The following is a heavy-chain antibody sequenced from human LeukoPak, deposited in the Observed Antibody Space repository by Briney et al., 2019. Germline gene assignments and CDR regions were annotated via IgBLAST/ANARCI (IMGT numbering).Heavy chain of an antibody. CDR3: AALDTAAVTDVGF. CDR1: GFTFSSYW. Sequence: GGSLRLSCAASGFTFSSYWMSWVRQAPGKGLEWLANVHKDGSDKYYVDSVRGRFTISRDNAKNALYLQMDGLRAEDTAVYYCAALDTAAVTDVGFWGQGTLVTVSS. J-gene: IGHJ4*02. V-gene: IGHV3-7*01. D-gene: IGHD5-18*01. CDR2: VHKDGSDK.